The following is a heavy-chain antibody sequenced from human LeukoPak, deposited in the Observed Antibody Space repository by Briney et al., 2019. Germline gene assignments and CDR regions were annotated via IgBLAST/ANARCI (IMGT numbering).Heavy chain of an antibody. CDR2: ISTYNGDT. CDR3: ARGSSYRFSMGY. Sequence: ASVKVSCKASGYTFTSYGINWVRQAPGQGLEWMGWISTYNGDTNYAQKLQGRVTMTTDTSTSTAYMELRSLRSDDTAVYYCARGSSYRFSMGYWGQGTLVTVSS. J-gene: IGHJ4*02. D-gene: IGHD3-10*01. CDR1: GYTFTSYG. V-gene: IGHV1-18*01.